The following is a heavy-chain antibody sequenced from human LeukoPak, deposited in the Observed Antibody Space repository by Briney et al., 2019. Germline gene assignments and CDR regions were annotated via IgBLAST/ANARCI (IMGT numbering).Heavy chain of an antibody. J-gene: IGHJ4*02. CDR1: GFTFIASH. V-gene: IGHV3-73*01. CDR3: TRQGPNINDDFDF. Sequence: GGSLKLSCAASGFTFIASHIHWMRQAYGKGLECVGHVRPRANNFATAYAASVKGRFTISRDDSKNTADLQMNSLKTEDTAVYNCTRQGPNINDDFDFWGQGTLVTVSS. D-gene: IGHD2-8*01. CDR2: VRPRANNFAT.